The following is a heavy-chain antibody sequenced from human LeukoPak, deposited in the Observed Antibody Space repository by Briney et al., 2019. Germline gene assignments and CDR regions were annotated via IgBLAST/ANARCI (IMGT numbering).Heavy chain of an antibody. CDR3: ARGIPLPYYYDSSGYYPDGAFDI. CDR2: ISYDGSNK. V-gene: IGHV3-30-3*01. CDR1: GFTFSSYA. J-gene: IGHJ3*02. Sequence: GRSLRLSCAASGFTFSSYAMHWVRQAPGKGLEWVAVISYDGSNKYYADSVKGRFTISRDNSKNTLYLQMNSLRAEDTAVYYCARGIPLPYYYDSSGYYPDGAFDIWGQGTMVTVSS. D-gene: IGHD3-22*01.